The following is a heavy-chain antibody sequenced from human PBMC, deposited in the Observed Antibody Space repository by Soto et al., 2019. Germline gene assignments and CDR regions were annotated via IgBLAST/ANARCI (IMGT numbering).Heavy chain of an antibody. Sequence: SETLSLTCTVSGGSISSYYWSWIRQPPGKGLEWIGYIYYSGSTNYNPSLKSRVTISVDTSKNQFSLKLSSVTAADTAVYYCARGYVPQVPAYWGQGTLVTVSS. CDR2: IYYSGST. CDR3: ARGYVPQVPAY. D-gene: IGHD3-16*01. V-gene: IGHV4-59*01. J-gene: IGHJ4*02. CDR1: GGSISSYY.